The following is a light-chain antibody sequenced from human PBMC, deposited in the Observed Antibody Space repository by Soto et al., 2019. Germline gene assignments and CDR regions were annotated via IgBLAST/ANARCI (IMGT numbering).Light chain of an antibody. CDR1: QSLSHKY. V-gene: IGKV3-20*01. CDR2: GVS. Sequence: EIVLTQSPGTLSLSPGERATLSCSASQSLSHKYLAWYQQRPGQAPRLLIYGVSSRATGIPDRFSGSGSGTEFTLTISRLEPEDFAVYYCQQYDASPRTVGEGTEVEI. J-gene: IGKJ4*02. CDR3: QQYDASPRT.